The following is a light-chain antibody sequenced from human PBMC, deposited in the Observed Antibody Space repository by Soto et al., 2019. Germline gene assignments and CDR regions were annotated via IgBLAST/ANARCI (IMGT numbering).Light chain of an antibody. CDR1: SSDVGGYNY. Sequence: ALTQPRSVSGSPGQSVTISCTGTSSDVGGYNYVSWYQQHPGKAPKLMIYDVSKRPSGVPDRFSGSKSGNTASLTISGLQAEDEADYYCCSYAGSYRDVFGTGTKVTVL. CDR3: CSYAGSYRDV. J-gene: IGLJ1*01. CDR2: DVS. V-gene: IGLV2-11*01.